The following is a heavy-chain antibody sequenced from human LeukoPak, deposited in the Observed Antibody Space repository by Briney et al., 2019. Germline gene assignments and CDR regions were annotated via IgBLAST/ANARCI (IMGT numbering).Heavy chain of an antibody. D-gene: IGHD2-8*01. CDR2: ISGSGDST. Sequence: PGGSLRLSCAASGFTFSSYALSWVRQAPGKGLEWVSAISGSGDSTYYAASVKGRFTISRDNSKNTLYLQMNSLRAEDTAVYYCAKERMVYAIPRVFDIWGKGTMATVSS. V-gene: IGHV3-23*01. CDR3: AKERMVYAIPRVFDI. J-gene: IGHJ3*02. CDR1: GFTFSSYA.